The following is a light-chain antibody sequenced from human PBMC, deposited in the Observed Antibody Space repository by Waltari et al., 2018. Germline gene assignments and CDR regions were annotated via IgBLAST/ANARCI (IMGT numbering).Light chain of an antibody. CDR1: QSVSRA. CDR2: GAS. V-gene: IGKV3-20*01. Sequence: EIVLTQSPGSLSSSPGERVTLSCRASQSVSRALAWYQQKPGQAPRLLIYGASNRATGIPDRFSGSGSETDFSLTISRVEPEEFAVYYCQHYVRLPATFGRGTKVEIK. CDR3: QHYVRLPAT. J-gene: IGKJ1*01.